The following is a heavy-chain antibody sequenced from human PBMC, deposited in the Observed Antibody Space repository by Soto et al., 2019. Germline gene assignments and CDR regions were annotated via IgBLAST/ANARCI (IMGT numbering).Heavy chain of an antibody. D-gene: IGHD5-12*01. CDR3: ARHGYGDSFDF. CDR1: GFSFSDYS. J-gene: IGHJ4*02. V-gene: IGHV3-48*02. CDR2: ISTGRTTK. Sequence: PGGSLRLSCRGSGFSFSDYSFNWVRQAPGKGLERISYISTGRTTKFYADSVKGRFSISRDNARKSVFLQLNSLKNEDTGVYYCARHGYGDSFDFWGRGTLVTVS.